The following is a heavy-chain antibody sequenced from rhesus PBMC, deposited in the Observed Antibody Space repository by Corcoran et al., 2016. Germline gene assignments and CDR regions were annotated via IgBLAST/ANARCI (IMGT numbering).Heavy chain of an antibody. J-gene: IGHJ4*01. CDR2: IPFSGRP. Sequence: QVQLQESGPGLVKPSETLSLTCAVSGGSITSAYYYWSWIRQPPGKGLGWIGSIPFSGRPSYHPSLKSRFPISRAPSKNQFSLKLTSVTAADTAIYYCARCIAAAGNCYFDFWGQGVLVTVSS. D-gene: IGHD6-31*01. CDR1: GGSITSAYYY. V-gene: IGHV4-122*02. CDR3: ARCIAAAGNCYFDF.